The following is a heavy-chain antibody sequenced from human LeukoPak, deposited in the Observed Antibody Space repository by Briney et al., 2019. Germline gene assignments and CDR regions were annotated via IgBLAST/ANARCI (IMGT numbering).Heavy chain of an antibody. CDR2: ISSSSSYI. V-gene: IGHV3-21*01. Sequence: PGGSLRLSCAASGFTFSSYSMNWVRQAPGKGLEWVSSISSSSSYIYYADSVKGRFTISRDNAKNSLYLQMNSLRTEDTAVYYCARSKRVSSSFDYWGQGTLVTVSS. CDR1: GFTFSSYS. J-gene: IGHJ4*02. D-gene: IGHD6-6*01. CDR3: ARSKRVSSSFDY.